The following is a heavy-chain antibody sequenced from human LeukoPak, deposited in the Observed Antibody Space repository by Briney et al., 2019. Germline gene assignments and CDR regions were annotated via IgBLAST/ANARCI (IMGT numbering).Heavy chain of an antibody. J-gene: IGHJ4*02. V-gene: IGHV4-39*01. CDR3: ARQAY. CDR2: INHSGST. CDR1: GGSISSSSYY. Sequence: SETLSLTCTVSGGSISSSSYYWSWIRQPPGKGLEWIGEINHSGSTNYNPSLKSRVTISVDTSKNQFSLKLSSVTAADTAVYYCARQAYWGQGTLVTVSS.